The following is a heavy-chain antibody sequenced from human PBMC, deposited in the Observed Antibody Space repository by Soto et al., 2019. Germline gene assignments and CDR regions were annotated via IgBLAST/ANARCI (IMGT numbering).Heavy chain of an antibody. V-gene: IGHV4-30-4*01. J-gene: IGHJ5*01. CDR2: IYDSETS. CDR1: GGSISSGNYY. Sequence: PSEPLSLTCTVSGGSISSGNYYWSWIRQPPGKGLEWIGNIYDSETSYFNPSLKSRVIISVDSSKNQLSLNLRSVTAADTAVYYCAREGSLERYDFVWESQNNWFDSWGQGTLVTVSS. D-gene: IGHD3-16*01. CDR3: AREGSLERYDFVWESQNNWFDS.